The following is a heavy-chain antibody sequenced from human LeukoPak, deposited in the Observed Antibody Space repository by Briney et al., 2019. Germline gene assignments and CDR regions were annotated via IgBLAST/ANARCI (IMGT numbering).Heavy chain of an antibody. V-gene: IGHV3-74*01. D-gene: IGHD3-16*01. CDR2: INSDGSST. CDR3: ARVQGVDDYVWGSYSY. CDR1: GFTFSSYW. J-gene: IGHJ4*02. Sequence: GGSLRLSCAASGFTFSSYWMHWVRQAPGKGLVWVSRINSDGSSTSYADSVKGRFTISRDNSKNTLYLQMNSLRAEDTAVYYCARVQGVDDYVWGSYSYWGQGTLVTVSS.